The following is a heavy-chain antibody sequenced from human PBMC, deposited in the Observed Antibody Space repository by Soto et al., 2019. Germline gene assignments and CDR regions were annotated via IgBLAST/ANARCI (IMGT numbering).Heavy chain of an antibody. Sequence: SVKVSCKASGGTFSSYAISWVRQAPGQGLEWMGGIIPIFGTANYAQKFQGWVTMTRDTSMTTVYMEVSNLKSDDTAVYYCARDRKYSDAYPFYDNGMDVWGQGTTVTVSS. CDR3: ARDRKYSDAYPFYDNGMDV. V-gene: IGHV1-69*05. J-gene: IGHJ6*02. D-gene: IGHD5-18*01. CDR1: GGTFSSYA. CDR2: IIPIFGTA.